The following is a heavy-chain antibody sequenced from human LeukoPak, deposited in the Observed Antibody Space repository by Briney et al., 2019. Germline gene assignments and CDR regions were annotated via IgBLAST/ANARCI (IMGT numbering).Heavy chain of an antibody. CDR1: GGSISSSSYY. Sequence: PSETLSLTWTVSGGSISSSSYYWGWIRQPPGKGLEWIGSIYYSGSTYYNPSLKSRVTISVDTSKNQFSLKLSPVTAADTAVYYCTRLGCSSTSCSSLFDYWGQGTLVTVSS. CDR2: IYYSGST. CDR3: TRLGCSSTSCSSLFDY. J-gene: IGHJ4*02. V-gene: IGHV4-39*01. D-gene: IGHD2-2*01.